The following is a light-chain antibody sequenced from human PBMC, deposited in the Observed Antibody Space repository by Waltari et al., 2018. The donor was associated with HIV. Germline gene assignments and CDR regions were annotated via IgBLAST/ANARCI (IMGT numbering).Light chain of an antibody. Sequence: EIVLTQSPATLSLSPGERVTLSCRASQTVSSSLAWYQQKHCQSPRLLLYDASSRAAGIPARFSGSGSGTDFTLTISSLEPEDFAVYYCQQRSNWPPSITFGQGTRLEIK. J-gene: IGKJ5*01. CDR3: QQRSNWPPSIT. V-gene: IGKV3-11*01. CDR2: DAS. CDR1: QTVSSS.